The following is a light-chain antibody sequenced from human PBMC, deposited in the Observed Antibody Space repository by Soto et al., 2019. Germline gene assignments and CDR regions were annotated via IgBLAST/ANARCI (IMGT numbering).Light chain of an antibody. Sequence: EIVLTQSPGTLSLSPGERATLSCRASQSVSSSYLAWYQQKPGQAPRLLIYGASSRATGMPDKLSGSGSGTDFTLTISRLEPEDFAVYYCQQYGSSRPFGQGNKVQIK. J-gene: IGKJ1*01. CDR2: GAS. V-gene: IGKV3-20*01. CDR1: QSVSSSY. CDR3: QQYGSSRP.